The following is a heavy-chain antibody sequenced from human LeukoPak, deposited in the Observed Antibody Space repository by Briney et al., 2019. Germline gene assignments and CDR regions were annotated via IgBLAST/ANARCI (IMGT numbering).Heavy chain of an antibody. CDR2: IYHSGST. Sequence: SETLSLTCAVSGYSITSGYYWAWIRQPPGKGLEWIGNIYHSGSTYYNPSLKSRVTVSVDTSKNQFSLKLSSVTAADTAVYYCARHERWEKVAGLFDYWGQGTLVTVSS. D-gene: IGHD6-19*01. CDR1: GYSITSGYY. CDR3: ARHERWEKVAGLFDY. V-gene: IGHV4-38-2*01. J-gene: IGHJ4*02.